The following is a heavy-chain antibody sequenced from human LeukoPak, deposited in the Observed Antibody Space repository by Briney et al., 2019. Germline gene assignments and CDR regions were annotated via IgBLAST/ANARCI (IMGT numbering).Heavy chain of an antibody. CDR2: ISSSGSTI. Sequence: GGSLRLSCAASGFTFSDYYMSWIRQAPGKGQEWVSYISSSGSTIYYADSVKGRFTISRDNAKNSLYLQMNSLRAEDTAVYYCARDAEELFPYYFDYWGQGTLVTVSS. CDR1: GFTFSDYY. V-gene: IGHV3-11*01. J-gene: IGHJ4*02. CDR3: ARDAEELFPYYFDY. D-gene: IGHD3-10*01.